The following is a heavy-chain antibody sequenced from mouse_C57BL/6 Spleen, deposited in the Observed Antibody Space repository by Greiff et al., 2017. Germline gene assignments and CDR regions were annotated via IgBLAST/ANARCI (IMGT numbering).Heavy chain of an antibody. Sequence: VKLQQSGAELMKPGASVKLSCKATGYTFTGYWIEWVKQRPGHGLEWIGEILPGSGSTNYKEKFKGKATFTADTSSNTAYMQLSSLTTEDSAIYYCAKGALYYYAMDYWGQGTSVTVSS. CDR3: AKGALYYYAMDY. V-gene: IGHV1-9*01. D-gene: IGHD1-1*01. J-gene: IGHJ4*01. CDR1: GYTFTGYW. CDR2: ILPGSGST.